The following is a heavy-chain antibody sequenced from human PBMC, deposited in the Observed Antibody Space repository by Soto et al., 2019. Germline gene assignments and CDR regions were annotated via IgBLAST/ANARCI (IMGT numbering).Heavy chain of an antibody. CDR3: ARQGLNFDY. V-gene: IGHV4-39*01. CDR1: GGSISSSSYY. J-gene: IGHJ4*02. Sequence: PSETLSLTCTVSGGSISSSSYYWGWIRQPPGKGLEWIGSIYFSGSTYYNPSLKSRVTLSVDTSKNQFSLKLSFLTAADTAVYYCARQGLNFDYWGQGTLVTVSS. CDR2: IYFSGST.